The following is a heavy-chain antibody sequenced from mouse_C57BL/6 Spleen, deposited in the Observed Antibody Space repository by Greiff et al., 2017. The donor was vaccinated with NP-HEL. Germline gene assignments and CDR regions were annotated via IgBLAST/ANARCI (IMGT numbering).Heavy chain of an antibody. CDR3: AIYGYGYAMDY. J-gene: IGHJ4*01. CDR1: GFTFSSYA. V-gene: IGHV5-4*01. D-gene: IGHD2-2*01. Sequence: VQLKQSGGGLVKPGGSLKLSCAASGFTFSSYAMSWVRQTPEKRLEWVATISDGGSYTYYPDNVKGRFTISRDNAKNNLYLQMSHLKSEDTAMYYCAIYGYGYAMDYWGQGTSVTVSS. CDR2: ISDGGSYT.